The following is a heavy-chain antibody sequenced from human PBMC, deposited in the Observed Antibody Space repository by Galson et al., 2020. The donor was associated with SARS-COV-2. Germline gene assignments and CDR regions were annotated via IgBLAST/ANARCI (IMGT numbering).Heavy chain of an antibody. V-gene: IGHV3-9*01. Sequence: GGSLRLSCAASGFTFDDNAMHWVRQAQGKGLDWVSGIRWNSGSIGYADSVKGRFTISRDNAKNSLYLQMNSLRAEDTALYYCAKLTDGYSRDYWGQGTLVTVSS. CDR3: AKLTDGYSRDY. CDR2: IRWNSGSI. J-gene: IGHJ4*02. D-gene: IGHD5-18*01. CDR1: GFTFDDNA.